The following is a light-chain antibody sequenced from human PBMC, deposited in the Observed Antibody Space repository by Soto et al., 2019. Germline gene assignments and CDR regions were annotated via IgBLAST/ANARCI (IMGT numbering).Light chain of an antibody. V-gene: IGKV3-11*01. Sequence: EIVLTQSPAALSLSPGERAILSCRASRTIDNFLNWFQQKPGQSPRLLIHDASNRADGIPPRFSGSGSGTDFTLTISSLEPEDFAVYYCQQRSNWPPLTFGGGTKVDIK. J-gene: IGKJ4*01. CDR3: QQRSNWPPLT. CDR1: RTIDNF. CDR2: DAS.